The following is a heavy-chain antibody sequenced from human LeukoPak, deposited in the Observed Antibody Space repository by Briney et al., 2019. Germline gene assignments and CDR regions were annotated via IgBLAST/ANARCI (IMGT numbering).Heavy chain of an antibody. Sequence: SVKVSCKASGGTFSSYAISWVRQAPRQGLEWMGGIIPIFGTANYAQKFQGRVTITADESTSTAYMELSSLRSEDTAVYYCASIRGYSYGNNREYYFDYWGQGTLVTVSS. CDR2: IIPIFGTA. CDR1: GGTFSSYA. V-gene: IGHV1-69*13. CDR3: ASIRGYSYGNNREYYFDY. J-gene: IGHJ4*02. D-gene: IGHD5-18*01.